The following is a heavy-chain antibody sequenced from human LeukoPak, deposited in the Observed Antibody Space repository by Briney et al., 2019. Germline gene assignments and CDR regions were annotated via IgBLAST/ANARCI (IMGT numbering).Heavy chain of an antibody. Sequence: SETLSLTCTVSGGSISVYYWTWIRQSPGRGLDWIGYIYYSGKTNYNPSLKSRVSISVDTSKNHFSLKLNSVTAADTAIYYCARGVTVTRLDYWGQGALVTVSS. V-gene: IGHV4-59*01. J-gene: IGHJ4*02. CDR2: IYYSGKT. CDR3: ARGVTVTRLDY. D-gene: IGHD4-17*01. CDR1: GGSISVYY.